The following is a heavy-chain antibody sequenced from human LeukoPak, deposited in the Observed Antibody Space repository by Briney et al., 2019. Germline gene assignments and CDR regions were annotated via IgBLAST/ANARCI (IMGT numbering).Heavy chain of an antibody. CDR1: GGSFSGY. J-gene: IGHJ1*01. CDR3: ARRSRYSGWYV. V-gene: IGHV4-34*01. Sequence: SETLSLTCAVYGGSFSGYWSWIRQPPGKGLEWIGEINHTGSTNYNPSLKSRVTISVDTSKNQFSLKLSSVTAADTAVYFCARRSRYSGWYVWGQGTLVTVSS. CDR2: INHTGST. D-gene: IGHD6-19*01.